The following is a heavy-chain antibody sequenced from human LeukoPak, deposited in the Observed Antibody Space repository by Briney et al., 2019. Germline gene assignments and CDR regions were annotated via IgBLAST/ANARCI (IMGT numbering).Heavy chain of an antibody. Sequence: GESLKISCKGSGYSFTSYWIGWVRQMPGKGLEWMGIIYPGDSDTRYSPSFQGQVTISADKSISTAYLQWSSLKASDTAMYYCARTLDSSGYYPSWFDPWGQGTLVTVSS. CDR2: IYPGDSDT. V-gene: IGHV5-51*01. CDR1: GYSFTSYW. CDR3: ARTLDSSGYYPSWFDP. J-gene: IGHJ5*02. D-gene: IGHD3-22*01.